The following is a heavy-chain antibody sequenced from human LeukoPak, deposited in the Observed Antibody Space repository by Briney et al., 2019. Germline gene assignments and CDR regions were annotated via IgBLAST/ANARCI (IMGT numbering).Heavy chain of an antibody. D-gene: IGHD3-10*01. Sequence: SETLSLTCTVSGGSISSSSYYWGWIRQPPGKGLEWIGSIYYSGSTYYNPSLKSRVTISVDTSEKQFSLKLSSVTAANTAVSDCARLWFRELFYYHYYLDVWGKGTTVTVSS. CDR3: ARLWFRELFYYHYYLDV. V-gene: IGHV4-39*01. CDR1: GGSISSSSYY. J-gene: IGHJ6*03. CDR2: IYYSGST.